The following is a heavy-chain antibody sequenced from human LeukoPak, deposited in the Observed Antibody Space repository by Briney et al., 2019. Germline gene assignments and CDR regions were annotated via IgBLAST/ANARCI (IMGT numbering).Heavy chain of an antibody. CDR2: INSNNGGT. J-gene: IGHJ4*02. CDR3: ARSPRLKSYYDGSGTQCDY. Sequence: GASVKVSCKASGYTFTSYAMNWVRQAPGQGLEWMGLINSNNGGTNYAQKFQGRVTMTRDTSFSTAYMELSRLRSDDTAVYYCARSPRLKSYYDGSGTQCDYWGQGTLVTVSS. CDR1: GYTFTSYA. V-gene: IGHV1-2*02. D-gene: IGHD3-22*01.